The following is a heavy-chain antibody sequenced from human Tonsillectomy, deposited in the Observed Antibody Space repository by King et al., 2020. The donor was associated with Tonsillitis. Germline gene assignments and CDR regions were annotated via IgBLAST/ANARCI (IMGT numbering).Heavy chain of an antibody. CDR3: ARRGLEVGGTTRFHFDN. D-gene: IGHD1-26*01. CDR2: IYPGDSDT. Sequence: QLVQSGAEVKKPGESLKISCKGSGYSFTSYWIGWVRQMPGKGLEWMGIIYPGDSDTRYSPSFQGLVTISADKSISTAYLQWGSLKASDTAMYYCARRGLEVGGTTRFHFDNWGQGTLVTVSS. CDR1: GYSFTSYW. V-gene: IGHV5-51*03. J-gene: IGHJ4*02.